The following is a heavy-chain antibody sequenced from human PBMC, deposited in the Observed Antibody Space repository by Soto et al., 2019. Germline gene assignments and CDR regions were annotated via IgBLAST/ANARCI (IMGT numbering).Heavy chain of an antibody. V-gene: IGHV3-23*01. D-gene: IGHD6-19*01. J-gene: IGHJ4*02. Sequence: VKLLESGGGLVKPGGSLRLSCAASGISFSDNAMSWVRQAPGEELEWSSAISVDGVSKLYADSVGGRFTISRDNAANTLSLQMSSLRTEDTAIYYCAKKDRIYGVAVAFDAWGQGTLVTVSS. CDR3: AKKDRIYGVAVAFDA. CDR1: GISFSDNA. CDR2: ISVDGVSK.